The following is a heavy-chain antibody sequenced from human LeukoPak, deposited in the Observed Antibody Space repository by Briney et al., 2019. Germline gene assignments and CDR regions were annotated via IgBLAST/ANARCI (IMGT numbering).Heavy chain of an antibody. J-gene: IGHJ4*02. CDR3: AKDGEQWLVPQYDY. CDR1: GFTFSSYA. D-gene: IGHD6-19*01. Sequence: PGGSLRLSCAASGFTFSSYAMSWVRQAPGKGLEWVSAISGSGGSTYYADSVKGRFTISRDNSKNTLYLQMNSLRAEDTAVYYRAKDGEQWLVPQYDYWGQGTLVTVSS. CDR2: ISGSGGST. V-gene: IGHV3-23*01.